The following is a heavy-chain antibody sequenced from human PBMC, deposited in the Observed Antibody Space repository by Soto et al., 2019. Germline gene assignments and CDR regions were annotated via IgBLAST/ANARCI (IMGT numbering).Heavy chain of an antibody. J-gene: IGHJ4*02. V-gene: IGHV1-2*02. CDR1: GYSFTGYY. D-gene: IGHD2-8*02. CDR2: INPDSGAT. Sequence: HEHLVQSGAEVKRPGASLKVSCKASGYSFTGYYIHWVRQAPGKRLEWMGWINPDSGATNYDQNFHGRVTLTSDSSISTASMDLTSLTSADPAVYYCARGDYGTGGYPFPYFDYWGQGTLVIVSS. CDR3: ARGDYGTGGYPFPYFDY.